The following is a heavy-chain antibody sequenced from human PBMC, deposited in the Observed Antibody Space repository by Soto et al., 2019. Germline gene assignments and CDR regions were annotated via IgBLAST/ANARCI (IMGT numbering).Heavy chain of an antibody. D-gene: IGHD6-19*01. J-gene: IGHJ4*02. CDR3: AKAAVAGTYFDY. CDR2: ISWNSGSI. V-gene: IGHV3-9*01. CDR1: GFTFDDYA. Sequence: EVQLVESGGGLVQPGRSLRLSCAASGFTFDDYAMHWVRQAPGKGLKWVSGISWNSGSIGYADSVKGRFTISRDNAKNSLYLQMNSLRAEDTALYYCAKAAVAGTYFDYWGQGTLVTVSS.